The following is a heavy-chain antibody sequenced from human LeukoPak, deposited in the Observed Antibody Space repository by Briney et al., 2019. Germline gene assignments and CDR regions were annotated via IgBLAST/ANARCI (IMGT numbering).Heavy chain of an antibody. CDR2: IWYDGSGK. CDR3: AREGSSWTLDY. J-gene: IGHJ4*02. Sequence: GGSLRLSCAASGFTFSSYGMHWVRQAPGKGLEWVAVIWYDGSGKYYADSVKGRFTISRDNSKNTLYLQMNSLRAEDTAVYYCAREGSSWTLDYWGQGTLVTVSS. V-gene: IGHV3-33*01. D-gene: IGHD6-13*01. CDR1: GFTFSSYG.